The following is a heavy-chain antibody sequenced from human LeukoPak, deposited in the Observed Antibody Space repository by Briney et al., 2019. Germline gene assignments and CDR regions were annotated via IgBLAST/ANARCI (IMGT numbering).Heavy chain of an antibody. J-gene: IGHJ4*02. V-gene: IGHV3-NL1*01. CDR2: IGAGDKYT. CDR3: AKSSPRIAGKLLFFDY. D-gene: IGHD6-13*01. Sequence: HPGGSLRLSCAGSGFIFSNYWMHWVRQAPGKGLEWVSSIGAGDKYTYHIDSVKGRFTITRDNSKNTLYLQMNSLRAEDTAGYYCAKSSPRIAGKLLFFDYWGQGTLVTVSS. CDR1: GFIFSNYW.